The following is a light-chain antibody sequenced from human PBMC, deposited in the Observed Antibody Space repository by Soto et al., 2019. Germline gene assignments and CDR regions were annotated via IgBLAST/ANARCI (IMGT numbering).Light chain of an antibody. CDR1: QGIRTF. CDR3: QKYSSVPV. J-gene: IGKJ3*01. V-gene: IGKV1-27*01. Sequence: DIQMTQSPTSLSASVGDRVTITCRASQGIRTFVAWYQQKPGKAPKLLIYAASTLQSGVPSRFSGSGSGTYFTLTINSLQHEDVATYSCQKYSSVPVFGPGTKVEIK. CDR2: AAS.